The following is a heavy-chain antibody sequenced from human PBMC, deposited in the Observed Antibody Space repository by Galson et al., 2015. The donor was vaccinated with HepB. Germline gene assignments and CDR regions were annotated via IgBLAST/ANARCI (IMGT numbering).Heavy chain of an antibody. J-gene: IGHJ5*02. V-gene: IGHV3-21*01. CDR1: GFTFSSYS. CDR3: ARDFAYYDFWSGYNNWFDP. CDR2: ISSSSSYI. D-gene: IGHD3-3*01. Sequence: SLRLSCAASGFTFSSYSMNWVRQAPGKGLEWVSSISSSSSYIYYADSVKGRFTISRDNAKNSLYLQMNSLRAEDTAVYYCARDFAYYDFWSGYNNWFDPWGQGTLVTVSS.